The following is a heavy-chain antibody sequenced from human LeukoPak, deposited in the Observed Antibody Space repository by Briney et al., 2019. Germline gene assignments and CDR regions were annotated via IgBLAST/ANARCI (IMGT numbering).Heavy chain of an antibody. J-gene: IGHJ4*02. D-gene: IGHD1-14*01. Sequence: ASVKVSCKASGYTFTGYYMHWVRQAPGQGLEWMGRINPNRGGTNYAQKFQGRVTMTRDTSISTAYMELSRLRSRHTAGYYCASAWVATAGSAFAGIDYWGQGTLVTVSS. CDR3: ASAWVATAGSAFAGIDY. V-gene: IGHV1-2*06. CDR1: GYTFTGYY. CDR2: INPNRGGT.